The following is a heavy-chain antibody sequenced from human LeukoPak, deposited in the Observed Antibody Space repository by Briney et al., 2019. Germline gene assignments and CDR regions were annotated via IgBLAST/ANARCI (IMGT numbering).Heavy chain of an antibody. CDR1: GFTVSSNY. J-gene: IGHJ4*02. CDR3: TTDLPRSTSCSHDY. D-gene: IGHD2/OR15-2a*01. CDR2: IKRDIDGGTT. V-gene: IGHV3-15*01. Sequence: PGGSLRLSCAASGFTVSSNYMSWVRQAPGRGLEWVGRIKRDIDGGTTDYAAPVKGRFTITRDDSENTLYLLMNSLKTEDTAVYYCTTDLPRSTSCSHDYWGQGTQVTVSS.